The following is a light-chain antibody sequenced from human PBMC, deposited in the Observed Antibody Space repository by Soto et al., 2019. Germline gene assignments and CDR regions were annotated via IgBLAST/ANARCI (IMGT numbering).Light chain of an antibody. V-gene: IGKV3-20*01. CDR1: QSITNNY. CDR3: QQYGSSPWT. CDR2: LAS. J-gene: IGKJ1*01. Sequence: EIVLTQSPGTLSLSLGERATLSCRASQSITNNYLAWYQQKPGQAPRLLIYLASNRAAGIPDRFSGSGSGADFTLTITRLEPEDFAVYHCQQYGSSPWTFGQGTKVDIK.